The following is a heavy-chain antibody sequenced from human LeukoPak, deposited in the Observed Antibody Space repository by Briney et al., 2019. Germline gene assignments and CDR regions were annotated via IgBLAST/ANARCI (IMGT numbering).Heavy chain of an antibody. CDR1: GGTFSTYA. V-gene: IGHV1-69*04. Sequence: SVKVSCKASGGTFSTYALSWVRQAPGQGLEWMGRIIPIRGTVNHAQRFQGRVTITADKSTGTAYVELSSLRSDGTAVYYCARDLPGTDDAFDIWGQGTFVTVSS. D-gene: IGHD2-2*01. CDR3: ARDLPGTDDAFDI. CDR2: IIPIRGTV. J-gene: IGHJ3*02.